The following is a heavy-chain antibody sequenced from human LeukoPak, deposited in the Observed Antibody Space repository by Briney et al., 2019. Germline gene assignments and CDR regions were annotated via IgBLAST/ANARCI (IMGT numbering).Heavy chain of an antibody. J-gene: IGHJ4*02. CDR1: GYTLTELS. D-gene: IGHD3-22*01. CDR3: ATKGPHYDSSGYYYPFDY. CDR2: FDPEDGET. Sequence: ASVKVSCKVSGYTLTELSMHWVRQAPGKGLEWMGGFDPEDGETIYAQKFQGRVTMTEDTSTDTAYMELSSLRSEDTAVYYCATKGPHYDSSGYYYPFDYWGQGTLVTVSS. V-gene: IGHV1-24*01.